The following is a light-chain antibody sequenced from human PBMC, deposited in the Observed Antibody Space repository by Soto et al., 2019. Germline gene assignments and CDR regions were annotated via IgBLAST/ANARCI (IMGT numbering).Light chain of an antibody. V-gene: IGLV2-8*01. CDR3: SSYAGKTNLV. Sequence: QSALTQPPSASGSPGQSVTISCTGTTSDVGGYNYVSWYQQHPGKAPKLMIYEVNERPSGVPDRFSGSKYGNTTSLPVSGLQAEDEADYYCSSYAGKTNLVFGGGTTVTVL. CDR2: EVN. CDR1: TSDVGGYNY. J-gene: IGLJ2*01.